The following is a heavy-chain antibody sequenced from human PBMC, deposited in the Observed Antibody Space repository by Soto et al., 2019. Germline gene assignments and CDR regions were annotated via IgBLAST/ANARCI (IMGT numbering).Heavy chain of an antibody. J-gene: IGHJ6*02. CDR1: GFSVGDNY. D-gene: IGHD3-16*01. CDR2: SSSSGGYT. V-gene: IGHV3-11*06. Sequence: QVQLVESGGGLVEPGGSLRLSCAASGFSVGDNYMTWIRQAPGKGLEWLSYSSSSGGYTNYADSVKGRFTISRDNAKNSLYMKMDSLRAEVTAVYLCARYSGRRHVFTFDYGLDVWGQGTTVTVSS. CDR3: ARYSGRRHVFTFDYGLDV.